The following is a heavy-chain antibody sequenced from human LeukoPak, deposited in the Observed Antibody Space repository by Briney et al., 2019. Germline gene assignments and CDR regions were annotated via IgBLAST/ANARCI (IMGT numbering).Heavy chain of an antibody. Sequence: GGSLRLSCAASGFTFSSYAMSWVRQAPGKGLEWVSTISGSGGSTYHADSVKGRFTISRDNSKNTLYLQMNSLRAEDTAVYYCAKVEAATAWFGVDVWGQGTTVTVSS. CDR1: GFTFSSYA. CDR2: ISGSGGST. D-gene: IGHD6-13*01. J-gene: IGHJ6*02. V-gene: IGHV3-23*01. CDR3: AKVEAATAWFGVDV.